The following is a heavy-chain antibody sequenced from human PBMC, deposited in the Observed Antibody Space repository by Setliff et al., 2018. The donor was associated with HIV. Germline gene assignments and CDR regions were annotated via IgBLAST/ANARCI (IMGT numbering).Heavy chain of an antibody. CDR2: FDPEYGET. J-gene: IGHJ4*02. D-gene: IGHD2-2*01. CDR1: GFTLREVS. CDR3: AIDMVGGWLRPMPDF. V-gene: IGHV1-24*01. Sequence: ASVKVSCKVSGFTLREVSMHWVRQAPAKGLEWMGYFDPEYGETVYALKFQGRVTMTEDTSTDTAYMELSGLRSEDTAVYYCAIDMVGGWLRPMPDFWGQGALVTVSS.